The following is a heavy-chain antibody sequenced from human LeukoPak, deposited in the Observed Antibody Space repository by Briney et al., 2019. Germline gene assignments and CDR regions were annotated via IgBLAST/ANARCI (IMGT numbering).Heavy chain of an antibody. Sequence: ASVKVSCKASGYTFTSYAMHWVRQAPGQRLEWMGWINAGNGNTKYSQKFQGRVTITRDTSASTAYMELSSLRSEDTAVYCCARVDQDIVVGPAFDPWGQGTLVTVSS. CDR1: GYTFTSYA. V-gene: IGHV1-3*01. CDR3: ARVDQDIVVGPAFDP. J-gene: IGHJ5*02. D-gene: IGHD2-2*01. CDR2: INAGNGNT.